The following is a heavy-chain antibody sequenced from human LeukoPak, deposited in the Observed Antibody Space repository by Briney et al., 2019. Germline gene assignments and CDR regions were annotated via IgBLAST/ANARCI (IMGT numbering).Heavy chain of an antibody. V-gene: IGHV3-7*03. CDR1: GFTFSSSA. Sequence: GGSLRLSCAASGFTFSSSAMHWVRQAPGKGLEWVANINRDGSERYYVDSVKGRFTISRDDAKSSLYLQMNSLRAEDTAVYYCARRNAMDVWGQGTTVIV. J-gene: IGHJ6*02. CDR3: ARRNAMDV. CDR2: INRDGSER.